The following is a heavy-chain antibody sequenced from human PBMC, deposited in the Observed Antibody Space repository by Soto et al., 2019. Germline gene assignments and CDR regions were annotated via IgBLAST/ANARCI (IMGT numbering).Heavy chain of an antibody. Sequence: GGSLRLSCAASGFTFSSYWMHWVRQAPGKGLVWVSRINPDGSATNYGDSVKGRFTISRDNAQNTLYLQMNSLRAEDTAVFYCGRGGSDSPMAPGYWGQGTLV. D-gene: IGHD5-18*01. CDR2: INPDGSAT. CDR1: GFTFSSYW. J-gene: IGHJ4*02. CDR3: GRGGSDSPMAPGY. V-gene: IGHV3-74*01.